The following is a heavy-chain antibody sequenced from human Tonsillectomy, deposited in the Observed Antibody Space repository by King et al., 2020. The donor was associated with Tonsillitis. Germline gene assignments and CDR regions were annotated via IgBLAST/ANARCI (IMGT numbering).Heavy chain of an antibody. V-gene: IGHV1-2*02. CDR3: ARGPYYYDSSGYWAWYDY. CDR1: GYTFTGYY. Sequence: VQLVQSGAEVKKPGASVKVSCKASGYTFTGYYMHWVRQAPGQGLEWMGWINPNSGGPNYAQKFQGRVTMTRDTSISTAYMELSRLRSDDPAVYYCARGPYYYDSSGYWAWYDYWGQVTLVTVSS. J-gene: IGHJ4*02. D-gene: IGHD3-22*01. CDR2: INPNSGGP.